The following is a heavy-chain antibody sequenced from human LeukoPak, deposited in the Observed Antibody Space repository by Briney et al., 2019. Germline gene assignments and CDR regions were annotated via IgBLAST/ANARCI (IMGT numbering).Heavy chain of an antibody. CDR2: IKLDGSEK. V-gene: IGHV3-7*03. J-gene: IGHJ4*02. CDR1: GFTFVDYG. Sequence: PGGSLRLSCAASGFTFVDYGMSWVRQAPGKGLEWVANIKLDGSEKNYVDSVKGRFTISRDNTKNSLYLQMNSLRAEDTAVFYCARDQYDTWSRRGNFDSWGQGTLVIVSS. D-gene: IGHD3/OR15-3a*01. CDR3: ARDQYDTWSRRGNFDS.